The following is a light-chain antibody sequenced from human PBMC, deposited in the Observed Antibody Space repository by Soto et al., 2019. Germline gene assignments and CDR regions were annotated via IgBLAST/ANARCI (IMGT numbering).Light chain of an antibody. CDR2: GPS. CDR1: QSVSSSY. CDR3: QQFGSSPPRIT. J-gene: IGKJ5*01. Sequence: EFGLTQSPGTLSLSPGERATVSCRASQSVSSSYIAWYQQKPGQAPRLPIYGPSSRATGIPDRFSGSGSGTDFTLTISRLEPEDFAVYYCQQFGSSPPRITFGQGTRLAIK. V-gene: IGKV3-20*01.